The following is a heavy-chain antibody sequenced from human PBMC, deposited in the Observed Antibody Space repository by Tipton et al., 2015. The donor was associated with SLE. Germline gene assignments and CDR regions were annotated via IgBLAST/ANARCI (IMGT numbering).Heavy chain of an antibody. V-gene: IGHV4-38-2*02. CDR1: GYSISSGYY. J-gene: IGHJ3*02. D-gene: IGHD1-1*01. CDR2: IYHSGST. Sequence: TLSLTCTVSGYSISSGYYWGWIRQPPGKGLEWIGSIYHSGSTYYNPSLKSRVTISVDTSKNQFSLKLSSVTATDTAVYHCARSRTGSDAFDMWGQGTMVNVSS. CDR3: ARSRTGSDAFDM.